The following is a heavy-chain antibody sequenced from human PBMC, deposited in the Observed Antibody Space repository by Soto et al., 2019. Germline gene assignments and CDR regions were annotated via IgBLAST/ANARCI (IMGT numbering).Heavy chain of an antibody. Sequence: GGSLRLSCAASGFTFSSYAMSWVRQAPGKGLEWVSTISGSGGSTYYADSVKGRFTISRDNSKSTLYLQMNSLRAEDTAIYYCAKECSGGTCYSDYWGQGTLVTVSS. J-gene: IGHJ4*02. D-gene: IGHD2-15*01. CDR1: GFTFSSYA. CDR2: ISGSGGST. CDR3: AKECSGGTCYSDY. V-gene: IGHV3-23*01.